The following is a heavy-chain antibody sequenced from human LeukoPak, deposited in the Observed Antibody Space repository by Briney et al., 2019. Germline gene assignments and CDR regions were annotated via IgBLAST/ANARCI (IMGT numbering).Heavy chain of an antibody. CDR1: GDSISSYY. D-gene: IGHD1-7*01. Sequence: SETLSLTCTVSGDSISSYYWTWIRQPAGKGLEWIGRISTSGSTNYNPSLRSRVTISVDKSKNQFSLKLSSVTAADTAVYYCARGRYNWNYSYFDYWGQGTLVTVSS. CDR3: ARGRYNWNYSYFDY. V-gene: IGHV4-4*07. J-gene: IGHJ4*02. CDR2: ISTSGST.